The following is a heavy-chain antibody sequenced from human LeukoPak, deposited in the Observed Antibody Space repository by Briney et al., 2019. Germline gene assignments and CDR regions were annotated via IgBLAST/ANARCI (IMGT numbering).Heavy chain of an antibody. D-gene: IGHD3-22*01. V-gene: IGHV3-7*01. Sequence: GSLRLSCAASGFTFSSFWMSWVRQAPGKGLEWVANIKQDGSEEYYVDSVKGRFTISGDNAKNSLYLQMNSLRAEDTAVYYCARWEGNGYYFDYRGQGTLVTVSS. J-gene: IGHJ4*02. CDR3: ARWEGNGYYFDY. CDR2: IKQDGSEE. CDR1: GFTFSSFW.